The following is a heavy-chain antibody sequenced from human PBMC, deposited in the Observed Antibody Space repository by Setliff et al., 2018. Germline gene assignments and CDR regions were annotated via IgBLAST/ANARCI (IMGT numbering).Heavy chain of an antibody. CDR1: GYTFTSHY. CDR2: INPSSGRT. V-gene: IGHV1-46*01. J-gene: IGHJ6*02. CDR3: ATGSSRGYSGYPRPYGMDV. Sequence: GASVKVSCKASGYTFTSHYMHWVRQAPGLGLEWMGTINPSSGRTSYAQKFQGRVTMTRDTSTSTVYMDMSSLRSEDTAVYYCATGSSRGYSGYPRPYGMDVWGQGTTVTVSS. D-gene: IGHD5-12*01.